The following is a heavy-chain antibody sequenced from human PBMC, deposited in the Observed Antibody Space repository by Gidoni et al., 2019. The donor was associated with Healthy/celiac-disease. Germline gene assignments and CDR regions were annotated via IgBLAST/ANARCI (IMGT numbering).Heavy chain of an antibody. Sequence: EVQLVESGGGLVQPGGSLRLSGAASGFTVSSNSMSWVRQAPGKGLGWVSVIYSGGSTYYADSVKGRFTSSRDNSKNTLYLQMNSLRAEDTAVYYCARGEAARPGNVLVYYYYYMDVWGKGTTVTVSS. D-gene: IGHD6-6*01. V-gene: IGHV3-66*01. CDR3: ARGEAARPGNVLVYYYYYMDV. J-gene: IGHJ6*03. CDR1: GFTVSSNS. CDR2: IYSGGST.